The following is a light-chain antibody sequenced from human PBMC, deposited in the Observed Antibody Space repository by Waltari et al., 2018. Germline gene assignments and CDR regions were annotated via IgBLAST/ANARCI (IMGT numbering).Light chain of an antibody. CDR1: QPIFTF. V-gene: IGKV1-39*01. Sequence: DIQMTQSPSFLSASVGDTVTFSCRSSQPIFTFLNWYQETPGKAPNLLIDKASTLHSGVPSRFRGSGSGTEFTLTISSLEPEDFADYFCQQSYTVLGTFGRGTKLEIK. J-gene: IGKJ2*01. CDR2: KAS. CDR3: QQSYTVLGT.